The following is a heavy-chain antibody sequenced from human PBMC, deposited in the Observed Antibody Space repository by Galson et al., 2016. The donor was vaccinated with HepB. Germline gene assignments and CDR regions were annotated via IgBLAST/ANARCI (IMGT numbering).Heavy chain of an antibody. CDR1: GFTFSNYA. Sequence: SLRLSCAASGFTFSNYAMHWVRQAPGKGLEWVAVISFDGSNKYYADSVKGRFTISRDNSKNTLYLQMNSLRAEDTAVYSCARGFSNYYGMDVWGQGTTVIVSS. V-gene: IGHV3-30-3*01. CDR3: ARGFSNYYGMDV. CDR2: ISFDGSNK. J-gene: IGHJ6*02. D-gene: IGHD3-3*01.